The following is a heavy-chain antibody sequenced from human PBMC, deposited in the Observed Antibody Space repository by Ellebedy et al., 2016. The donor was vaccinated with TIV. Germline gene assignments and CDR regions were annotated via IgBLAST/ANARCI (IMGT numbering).Heavy chain of an antibody. J-gene: IGHJ3*02. Sequence: SGPTLVKPTQNLTLTCTFSGFSLSTSGVGVGWIRQPPGKALEWLALIYWNDDKRYSPSLKSRLTITKDTSKNQVVLTMTNMDPVDTATYYCAPTTGSIDAFDIWGQGTMVTVSS. V-gene: IGHV2-5*01. D-gene: IGHD6-6*01. CDR1: GFSLSTSGVG. CDR2: IYWNDDK. CDR3: APTTGSIDAFDI.